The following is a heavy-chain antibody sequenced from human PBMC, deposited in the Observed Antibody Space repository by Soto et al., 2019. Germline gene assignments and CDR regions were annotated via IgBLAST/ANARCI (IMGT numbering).Heavy chain of an antibody. CDR1: GYTFTSYY. J-gene: IGHJ4*02. CDR3: ARDSPPHYYDSSGYYFDY. D-gene: IGHD3-22*01. Sequence: ASVKVSCKASGYTFTSYYMHWVRQAPGQGLEWMGIINPSGGSTSYAQKFQGRVTMTRDTSTSTVYMELSSLRSEDTAVYYCARDSPPHYYDSSGYYFDYWGQGTLVTVSS. CDR2: INPSGGST. V-gene: IGHV1-46*01.